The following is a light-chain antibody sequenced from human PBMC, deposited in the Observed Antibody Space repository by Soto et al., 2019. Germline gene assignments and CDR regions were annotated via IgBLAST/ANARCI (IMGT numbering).Light chain of an antibody. Sequence: EIVMTRSPATLSLSPGQRATLSCGASQSVSSNLAWYQQILGQAPRLLISGASTRATGIPARFTGSGSGTEFTLTISSLQSEDFAVYYCQQYNNWPHSFGQGTTVDIK. CDR1: QSVSSN. CDR2: GAS. J-gene: IGKJ2*01. CDR3: QQYNNWPHS. V-gene: IGKV3-15*01.